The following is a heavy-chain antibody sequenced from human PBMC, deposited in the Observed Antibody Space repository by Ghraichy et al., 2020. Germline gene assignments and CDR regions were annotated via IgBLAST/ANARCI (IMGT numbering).Heavy chain of an antibody. V-gene: IGHV3-23*01. CDR1: GFTFSRYA. CDR3: ANDWDSHDAFDI. J-gene: IGHJ3*02. CDR2: ISGSGDST. Sequence: GGSLRLSCAASGFTFSRYAMTWVRQAPGKGLEWVSAISGSGDSTYYADSVKGRFTISRDNSKNTLYLQMNSLRAEDTAVYYCANDWDSHDAFDIWGQGTMVTVSS. D-gene: IGHD1-26*01.